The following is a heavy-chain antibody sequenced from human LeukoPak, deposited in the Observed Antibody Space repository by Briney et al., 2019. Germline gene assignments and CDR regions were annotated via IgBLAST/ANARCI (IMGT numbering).Heavy chain of an antibody. Sequence: SETLSLTCTVSGGSISSYYWSWIRQPPGKGLEWIGYIYYSGSTNYNPSLKSRVTISVDTSKNQFSLRLSSVTAADTAVFYCARSPGRSYAFDIWGQGTMVTVSS. D-gene: IGHD1-26*01. J-gene: IGHJ3*02. CDR3: ARSPGRSYAFDI. CDR2: IYYSGST. CDR1: GGSISSYY. V-gene: IGHV4-59*01.